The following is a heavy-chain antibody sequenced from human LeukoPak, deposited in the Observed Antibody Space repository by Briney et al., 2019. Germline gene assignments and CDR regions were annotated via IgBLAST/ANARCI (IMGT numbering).Heavy chain of an antibody. CDR3: TTNYYGSGSYSDPFDY. Sequence: GESLKISCKCSGYSFTTYSIGWVRQMPGKGLEWMGIIYPGDSATRDSPSFQGHVTISAAKSISTAYLQWSSLKASDTAMYYCTTNYYGSGSYSDPFDYWGQGTLVTVSS. D-gene: IGHD3-10*01. CDR2: IYPGDSAT. J-gene: IGHJ4*02. CDR1: GYSFTTYS. V-gene: IGHV5-51*01.